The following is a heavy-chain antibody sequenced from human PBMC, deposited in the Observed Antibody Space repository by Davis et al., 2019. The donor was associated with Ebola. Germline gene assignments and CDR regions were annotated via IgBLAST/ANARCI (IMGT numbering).Heavy chain of an antibody. V-gene: IGHV4-34*01. Sequence: SETLSLTCAVYGGSFSGYYWSWIRQPPGKGLEWIGEINHIGSTNYNPSLKSRVTISVDTSKNQFSLKLSSVTAADTAVYYCARLWGYGMDVWGQGTTVTVSS. J-gene: IGHJ6*02. CDR3: ARLWGYGMDV. CDR2: INHIGST. D-gene: IGHD7-27*01. CDR1: GGSFSGYY.